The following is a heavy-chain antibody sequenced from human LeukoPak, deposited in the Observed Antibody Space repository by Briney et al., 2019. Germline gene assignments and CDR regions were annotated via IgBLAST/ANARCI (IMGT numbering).Heavy chain of an antibody. J-gene: IGHJ6*03. V-gene: IGHV1-69*01. CDR2: IIPIFGTA. CDR1: GGTFSIYA. CDR3: ARVLVVPAADHYYYYYMDV. Sequence: SVKVSCKDSGGTFSIYAISWVRQAPGQGLEWMGGIIPIFGTANYAQKFQGRVTLTADESTSTAYMELSSLRSEDTAVYYCARVLVVPAADHYYYYYMDVWDKGTTVTVSS. D-gene: IGHD2-2*01.